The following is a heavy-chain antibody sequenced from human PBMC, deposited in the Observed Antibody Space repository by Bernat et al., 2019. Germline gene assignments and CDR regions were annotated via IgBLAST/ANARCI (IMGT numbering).Heavy chain of an antibody. CDR1: GFTFNSYA. Sequence: EVQLLESGGGLVQPGGSLRLSCAASGFTFNSYAMSWVRQAPGKGLEWVSTISGSGGSTYYADSVKGRFSISRDNSKNTLYLQMNSLRPDDTAIYYCAKDAAKYYYYYGMDVWGQGTTVTVSS. CDR2: ISGSGGST. J-gene: IGHJ6*02. CDR3: AKDAAKYYYYYGMDV. V-gene: IGHV3-23*01.